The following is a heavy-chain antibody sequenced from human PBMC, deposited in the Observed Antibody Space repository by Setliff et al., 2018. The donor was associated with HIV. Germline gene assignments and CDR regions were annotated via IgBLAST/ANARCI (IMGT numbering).Heavy chain of an antibody. V-gene: IGHV1-46*01. D-gene: IGHD4-17*01. CDR1: GYIFTSYY. CDR3: ARGTTESRDY. CDR2: INPGTGST. J-gene: IGHJ4*02. Sequence: ASVKVSCKASGYIFTSYYLHWVRQVPGQGLEWMGIINPGTGSTTYAQKFQGRVTMTWDMSTTTLSMELSSLTSEDTAVFYCARGTTESRDYWGQGTLVTVSS.